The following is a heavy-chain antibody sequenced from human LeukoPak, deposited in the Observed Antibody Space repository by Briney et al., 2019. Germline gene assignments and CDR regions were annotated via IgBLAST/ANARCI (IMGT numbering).Heavy chain of an antibody. J-gene: IGHJ4*02. CDR1: GYSFTSYW. Sequence: GESLKISCKGSGYSFTSYWIGWVRQMPGKGLEWMGIIYPSDSDTRYSPSLQGQVTISADKSIITAYLQWSSLKAPDTAMYYCVRSGVPRQIDNWGQGTLVTVSS. CDR2: IYPSDSDT. CDR3: VRSGVPRQIDN. D-gene: IGHD3-10*01. V-gene: IGHV5-51*01.